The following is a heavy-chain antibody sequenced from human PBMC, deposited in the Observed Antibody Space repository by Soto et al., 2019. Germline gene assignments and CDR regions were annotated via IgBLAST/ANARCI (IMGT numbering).Heavy chain of an antibody. D-gene: IGHD3-9*01. V-gene: IGHV5-10-1*01. CDR1: GYSFTSYW. J-gene: IGHJ4*02. CDR3: ARHQYYDILTGYLFDY. CDR2: IDPSDSYT. Sequence: GESLKISCKGSGYSFTSYWISWVRQMPGKGLEWMGRIDPSDSYTNYSPSFQGHVTISPDKSISTAYLQWSSLKASDTAMYYCARHQYYDILTGYLFDYWGQGTLVTVSS.